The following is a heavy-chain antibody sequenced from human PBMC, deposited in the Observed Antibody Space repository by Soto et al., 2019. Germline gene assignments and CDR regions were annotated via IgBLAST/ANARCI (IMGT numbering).Heavy chain of an antibody. D-gene: IGHD3-10*01. CDR2: IYWDDAE. CDR3: AHFDHYTSGYYFDF. CDR1: GFSFSSPGVA. V-gene: IGHV2-5*02. J-gene: IGHJ4*02. Sequence: QITLKESGPTVVKPTQTLTLTCTFSGFSFSSPGVAVGWIRQPPGKAPEWLALIYWDDAERYRASLKNRLTVTKDTSKNQVVLTMANMDPVDTATYYCAHFDHYTSGYYFDFWSQGTLVTVSS.